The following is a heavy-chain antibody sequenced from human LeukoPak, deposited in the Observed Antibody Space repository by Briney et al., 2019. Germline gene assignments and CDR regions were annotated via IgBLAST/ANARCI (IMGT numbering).Heavy chain of an antibody. J-gene: IGHJ4*02. CDR1: GFTFSSYS. V-gene: IGHV3-21*01. Sequence: PGGSLRLSCAASGFTFSSYSMNWVRQAPGNGLEWVSSISSSSSYIYYADSVKGRFTISRDNAKNSLYLQMNSLRAEDTAVYYCARVGSGEYYYDSSGYTSFDYWGQGTLVTVSS. CDR3: ARVGSGEYYYDSSGYTSFDY. CDR2: ISSSSSYI. D-gene: IGHD3-22*01.